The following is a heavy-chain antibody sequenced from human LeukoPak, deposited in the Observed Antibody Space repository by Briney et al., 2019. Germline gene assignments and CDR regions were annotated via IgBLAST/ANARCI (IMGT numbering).Heavy chain of an antibody. CDR3: ARGTVTTVDP. J-gene: IGHJ5*02. V-gene: IGHV3-74*01. CDR1: GFTFSSYW. D-gene: IGHD4-17*01. Sequence: GGSLRLLCAASGFTFSSYWVYWVRKAPGKGLVWVSRINRDGSSTSYADSVKGRFTISRDHAKHTLYLQMNSLSAEDTAVYYCARGTVTTVDPWGQGTLVTVSS. CDR2: INRDGSST.